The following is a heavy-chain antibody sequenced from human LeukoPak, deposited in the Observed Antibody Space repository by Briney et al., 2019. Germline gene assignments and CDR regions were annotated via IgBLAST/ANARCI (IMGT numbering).Heavy chain of an antibody. V-gene: IGHV4-34*01. CDR2: INHSGST. CDR3: ARGDYGGSGY. D-gene: IGHD4-17*01. Sequence: KPSETLSLTCAVYGGSFSGYYWSWIRQPPGKGLEWIGEINHSGSTSYNPSLKSRVTISVDTSKNQFSPKLSSVTAADTAVYYCARGDYGGSGYWGQGTLVTVSS. J-gene: IGHJ4*02. CDR1: GGSFSGYY.